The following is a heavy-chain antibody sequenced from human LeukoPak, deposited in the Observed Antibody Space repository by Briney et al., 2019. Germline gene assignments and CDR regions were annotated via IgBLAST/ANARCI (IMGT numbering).Heavy chain of an antibody. CDR3: ARDFPGRDWFDP. V-gene: IGHV4-4*07. Sequence: PSETLSLTCTVSGGSISSYYWSWTRQPAGKGLEWIGRIYTSGNTNYNPSLKSRVTISVDKSKNQFSLKLSSVTAADTAVYYCARDFPGRDWFDPWGQGTLVTVSS. J-gene: IGHJ5*02. CDR1: GGSISSYY. D-gene: IGHD1-26*01. CDR2: IYTSGNT.